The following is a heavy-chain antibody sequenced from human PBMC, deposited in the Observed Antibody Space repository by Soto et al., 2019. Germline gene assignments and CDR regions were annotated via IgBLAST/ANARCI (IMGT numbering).Heavy chain of an antibody. Sequence: SETLSLTCTVSGGSISSGGYYWSWIRQHPGKGLEWIGYIYYSGSTYYNPSLKSRVTISVDTSKNQFSLKLSSVTAADTAVYYCARGGTSDYYYGMDVWGQGTTVTAP. CDR3: ARGGTSDYYYGMDV. D-gene: IGHD1-26*01. V-gene: IGHV4-31*03. J-gene: IGHJ6*02. CDR1: GGSISSGGYY. CDR2: IYYSGST.